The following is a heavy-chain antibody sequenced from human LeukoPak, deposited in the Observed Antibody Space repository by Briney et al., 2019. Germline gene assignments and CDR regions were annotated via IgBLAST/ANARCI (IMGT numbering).Heavy chain of an antibody. V-gene: IGHV4-61*02. CDR2: IYTSGIT. J-gene: IGHJ5*02. D-gene: IGHD3-16*01. CDR1: GGAISIESDY. Sequence: SQTLSLTCTVSGGAISIESDYASWIRQPAGKGLEWIGRIYTSGITNYNPSLKSRVTMSVDTSKSQFSLNLSSVTAADTAVYYCARVLVLGELNWFDPWGQGTLVTVSS. CDR3: ARVLVLGELNWFDP.